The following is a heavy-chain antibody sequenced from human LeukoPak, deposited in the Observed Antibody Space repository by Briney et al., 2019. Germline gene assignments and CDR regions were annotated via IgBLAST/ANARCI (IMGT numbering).Heavy chain of an antibody. CDR3: ARRDYYDSSGPT. Sequence: PSETLSLTCAVYGGSFSGYYWSWIRQPPGKGLEWIGEINHSGSTNYNPSLKSRVTISVDTSKNQFSLKLSSVTAADTAVYYCARRDYYDSSGPTWGQGTLVTVSS. J-gene: IGHJ5*02. CDR2: INHSGST. CDR1: GGSFSGYY. V-gene: IGHV4-34*01. D-gene: IGHD3-22*01.